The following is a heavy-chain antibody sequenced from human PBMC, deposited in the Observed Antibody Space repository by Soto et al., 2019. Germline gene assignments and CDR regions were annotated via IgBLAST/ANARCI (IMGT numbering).Heavy chain of an antibody. Sequence: SETLSLTCTVSGGSISSGDYYWSWIRQPPGKGLEWIGYIYYSGSTYYNPSLKSRVTISVDTSKNQFSLKLSSVTAADTAVYYCARHETMITFGGVIGSFFDYWGQGTLGTVSS. CDR1: GGSISSGDYY. J-gene: IGHJ4*02. CDR2: IYYSGST. D-gene: IGHD3-16*02. V-gene: IGHV4-30-4*01. CDR3: ARHETMITFGGVIGSFFDY.